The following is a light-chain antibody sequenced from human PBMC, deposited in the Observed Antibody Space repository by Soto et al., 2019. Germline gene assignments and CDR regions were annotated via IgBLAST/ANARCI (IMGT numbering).Light chain of an antibody. CDR1: QSVNSDY. CDR2: GAS. Sequence: EIVLTQSPVTLSLSPGERATLSCRASQSVNSDYLAWYQHKPGQAPRLLIYGASSRATGIPDRFTGSGSGTDFTLTISRLEPEDFAVYYCQQYGSSPFTFGPGTKVDIK. V-gene: IGKV3-20*01. J-gene: IGKJ3*01. CDR3: QQYGSSPFT.